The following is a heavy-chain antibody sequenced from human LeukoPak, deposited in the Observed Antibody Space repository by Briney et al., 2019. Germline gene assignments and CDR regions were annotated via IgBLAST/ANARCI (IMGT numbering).Heavy chain of an antibody. Sequence: PSETLSLTCTVSGGSISSYYWSWIRQPPGKGLEWIGYIYYSGNTDFNPSLKSRVIMSVDTSKNRFSLNLTSVTAADTAVYYCARVQYTYGRAAFDYWGQGTLVTVSS. CDR3: ARVQYTYGRAAFDY. V-gene: IGHV4-59*01. D-gene: IGHD5-18*01. CDR2: IYYSGNT. J-gene: IGHJ4*02. CDR1: GGSISSYY.